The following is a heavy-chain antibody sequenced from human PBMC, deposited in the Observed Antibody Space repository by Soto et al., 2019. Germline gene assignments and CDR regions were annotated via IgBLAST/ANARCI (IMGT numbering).Heavy chain of an antibody. CDR3: ARRVSGSSAFDF. J-gene: IGHJ4*01. D-gene: IGHD2-15*01. CDR2: MYNSGTS. Sequence: QVQLQESGPGLLKPSQTLSLTCSVSGGSISSGTYYWSWIRHRPGKGLQWIGYMYNSGTSSYSPSLKSQSVLSVDSSKIQFALTLTSVTAADTVKNFCARRVSGSSAFDFCGLGVLVSVS. CDR1: GGSISSGTYY. V-gene: IGHV4-31*01.